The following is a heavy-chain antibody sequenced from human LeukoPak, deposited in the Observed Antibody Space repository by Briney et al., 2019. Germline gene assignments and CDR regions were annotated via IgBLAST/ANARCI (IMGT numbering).Heavy chain of an antibody. CDR3: ATSGPSDFWSGYFL. D-gene: IGHD3-3*01. V-gene: IGHV1-24*01. CDR1: GYTLTELS. CDR2: FDPEDGET. J-gene: IGHJ4*02. Sequence: ASVKVSCKVSGYTLTELSMHWVRQAPGKGLEWMGGFDPEDGETIYAQKFQGRVTMTEDTSTDTAYMELSSLRSEDTAVYYCATSGPSDFWSGYFLWGQGTLVTVSS.